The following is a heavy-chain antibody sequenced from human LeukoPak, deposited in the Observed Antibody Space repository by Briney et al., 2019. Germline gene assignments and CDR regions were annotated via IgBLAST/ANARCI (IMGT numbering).Heavy chain of an antibody. V-gene: IGHV1-18*01. CDR1: GYTFTTYG. J-gene: IGHJ5*02. CDR3: ARDREYYDLLTGYYQYWFDP. CDR2: ISAYNGDT. Sequence: ASVKVSCKASGYTFTTYGISWVRQAPGQGLGWMGWISAYNGDTKYSQKLQGRVTMTTDTSTSTAYMELRSLRSDDTAVYYCARDREYYDLLTGYYQYWFDPWGQGALVTVSS. D-gene: IGHD3-9*01.